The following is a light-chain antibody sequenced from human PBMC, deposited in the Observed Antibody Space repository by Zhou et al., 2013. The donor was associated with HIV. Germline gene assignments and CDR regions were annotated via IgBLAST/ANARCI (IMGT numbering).Light chain of an antibody. Sequence: QSALTQPASVSGSPGQSITLSCTGASSDVGAYNYVSWYQQHPGTAPKLLIYDVNNRPSGVSDRFSGSKSGNTASLTISGLQVEDEADYFCSSYTSSRTVVFGGGTTLTV. V-gene: IGLV2-14*03. J-gene: IGLJ2*01. CDR3: SSYTSSRTVV. CDR2: DVN. CDR1: SSDVGAYNY.